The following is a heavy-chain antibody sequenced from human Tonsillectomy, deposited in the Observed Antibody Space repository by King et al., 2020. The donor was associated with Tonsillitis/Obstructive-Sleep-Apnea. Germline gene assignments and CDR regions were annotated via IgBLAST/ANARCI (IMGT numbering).Heavy chain of an antibody. Sequence: VQLVESGGGLVQPGGSLRLSCAASGFTFSDHHMDWVRQAPGKGLEWVGRTRNKANSYTTEYAASVKGRFTISRDDSKNSLHLQMNSLKTEDTAVYYCAREAESYDSSGYYYVGIDYWGQGTLVTVSS. V-gene: IGHV3-72*01. D-gene: IGHD3-22*01. CDR3: AREAESYDSSGYYYVGIDY. J-gene: IGHJ4*02. CDR1: GFTFSDHH. CDR2: TRNKANSYTT.